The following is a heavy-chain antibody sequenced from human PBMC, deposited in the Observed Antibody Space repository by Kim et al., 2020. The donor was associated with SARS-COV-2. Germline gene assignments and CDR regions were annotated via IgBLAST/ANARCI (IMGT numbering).Heavy chain of an antibody. V-gene: IGHV1-18*01. J-gene: IGHJ6*03. D-gene: IGHD4-4*01. CDR1: GYTFTSYG. CDR3: ARDQSNANYYYYMDV. CDR2: ISAYNGNT. Sequence: ASVKVSCKASGYTFTSYGISWVRQAPGQGLEWMGWISAYNGNTNYAQKLQGRVTMTTDTSTSTAYMELRSLRSDDTAVYYCARDQSNANYYYYMDVWGKGTTVTVSS.